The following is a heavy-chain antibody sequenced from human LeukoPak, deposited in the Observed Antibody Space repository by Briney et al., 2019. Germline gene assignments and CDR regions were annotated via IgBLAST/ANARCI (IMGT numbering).Heavy chain of an antibody. V-gene: IGHV3-30*18. CDR2: VSYHGKNE. CDR1: GFSFSDYG. D-gene: IGHD3-3*01. CDR3: AKDQLLFGVVIIPSIFDY. Sequence: WGSLRLSCAASGFSFSDYGMHWVRQAPGKGPEWVAVVSYHGKNEYYADSVKGRFTISRDNSKNTLYLQMNSLRAEDTAVYYCAKDQLLFGVVIIPSIFDYWGQGTPVTVSS. J-gene: IGHJ4*02.